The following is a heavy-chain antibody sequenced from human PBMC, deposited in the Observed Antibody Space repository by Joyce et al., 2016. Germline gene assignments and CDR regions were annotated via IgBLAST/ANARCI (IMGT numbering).Heavy chain of an antibody. Sequence: EVQVAEYGGGLVTPGGSLRLSCAASGFTFNVAWMTWVRQAPGKGLEGVGRIKSKTSGETTEYAAPVKGRFTISRDDSKNTVSLQMNGLRTEDTAVYFCAADVAEVGFGELDHWGQGTLVTVSS. J-gene: IGHJ4*02. CDR3: AADVAEVGFGELDH. V-gene: IGHV3-15*01. D-gene: IGHD3-10*01. CDR2: IKSKTSGETT. CDR1: GFTFNVAW.